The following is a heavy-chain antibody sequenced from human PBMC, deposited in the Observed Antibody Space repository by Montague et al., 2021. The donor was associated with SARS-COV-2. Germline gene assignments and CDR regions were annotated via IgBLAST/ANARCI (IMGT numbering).Heavy chain of an antibody. V-gene: IGHV4-39*01. CDR2: ISYTGRT. CDR1: GGSISSPDHY. CDR3: ARQLPSYCATNKCYPYYFDG. Sequence: SETLSPTCTVSGGSISSPDHYWGWIRQSPGKGLEWIGSISYTGRTYYNPSLRSRVSFSMDTSKNHFSLSLSSVTVADTAVYFCARQLPSYCATNKCYPYYFDGWGQGALVTVSS. D-gene: IGHD2-8*01. J-gene: IGHJ4*02.